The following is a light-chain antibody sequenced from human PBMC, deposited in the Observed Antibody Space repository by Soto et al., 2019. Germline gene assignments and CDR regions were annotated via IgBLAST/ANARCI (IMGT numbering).Light chain of an antibody. Sequence: EIVLTQSPGTLSLSPGERATLSCRASQSISSSYLAWYQQKPGQAPRLLIYGAFSSGTDIPDRFSGSASGTDFTLTISRLEPEDFAVYYCQQYGDSLYTFGQGTKLEIK. CDR3: QQYGDSLYT. CDR2: GAF. J-gene: IGKJ2*01. V-gene: IGKV3-20*01. CDR1: QSISSSY.